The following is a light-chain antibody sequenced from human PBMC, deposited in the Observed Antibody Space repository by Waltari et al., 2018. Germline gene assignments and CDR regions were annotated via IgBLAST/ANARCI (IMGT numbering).Light chain of an antibody. J-gene: IGKJ4*01. CDR3: QQYYSTPPS. CDR2: WAS. Sequence: DIVMTQSPDSLAVSLGERATIDCKSSQSILYSSNNKNYLAWYQRKPGQPPKLLIYWASTRESGVPDRFSGSGSGTDFTLTISSLQAEDVAVYYCQQYYSTPPSFGGGTKMEIK. V-gene: IGKV4-1*01. CDR1: QSILYSSNNKNY.